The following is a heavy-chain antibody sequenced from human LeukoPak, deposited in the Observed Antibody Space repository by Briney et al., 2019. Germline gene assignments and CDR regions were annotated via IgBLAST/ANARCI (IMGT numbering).Heavy chain of an antibody. V-gene: IGHV3-23*01. Sequence: GGSLRLSCAASGFTFSDYYMSWIRQAPGKGLEWVSAVSGSGDRIDYADSVKGRFTISRDNSKDTLFPQMSSLRAEDTAVYFCATGPPFDNWGQGTLVTVST. CDR2: VSGSGDRI. J-gene: IGHJ4*02. CDR3: ATGPPFDN. CDR1: GFTFSDYY.